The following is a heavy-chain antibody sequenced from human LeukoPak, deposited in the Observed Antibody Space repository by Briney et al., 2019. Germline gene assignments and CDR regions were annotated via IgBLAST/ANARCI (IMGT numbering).Heavy chain of an antibody. D-gene: IGHD6-19*01. CDR3: ARTGGSSGWYRDY. Sequence: PETLSLTCTVSGGSISSSSYYWGWIRQPPGKGLEWIGSIYYSGSTYYNPSLKSRVTISVDTSKNQFSLKLSSVTAADTAVYYCARTGGSSGWYRDYWGQGTPVTVSS. V-gene: IGHV4-39*01. J-gene: IGHJ4*02. CDR1: GGSISSSSYY. CDR2: IYYSGST.